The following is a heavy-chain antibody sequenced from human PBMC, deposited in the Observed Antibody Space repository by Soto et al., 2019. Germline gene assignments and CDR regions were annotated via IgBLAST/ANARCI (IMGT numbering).Heavy chain of an antibody. CDR2: ISGGGDAT. D-gene: IGHD3-10*01. Sequence: EVQLLESGGGLVQPGGSLRLSCAASGFTFISYAMNWVRQAPGKGLQWVSAISGGGDATFYADSVKGRFTISRDNSCNTVTLQMNSLGADDTAVYYCARKVPGSTTRPDYWYFDLWGRGTLVTVSS. J-gene: IGHJ2*01. V-gene: IGHV3-23*01. CDR3: ARKVPGSTTRPDYWYFDL. CDR1: GFTFISYA.